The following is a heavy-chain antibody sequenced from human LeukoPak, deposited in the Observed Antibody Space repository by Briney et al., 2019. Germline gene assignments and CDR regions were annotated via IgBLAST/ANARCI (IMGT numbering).Heavy chain of an antibody. CDR1: GYTFTSYG. CDR2: ISAYNGNT. D-gene: IGHD6-19*01. V-gene: IGHV1-18*01. J-gene: IGHJ4*02. Sequence: ASVKVSCKASGYTFTSYGISWVRQAPGQGLEWMGWISAYNGNTNYAQKLQGRVTMTTDTSTSTVYMELRSLRSDDTAVYYCARAPIPVAGEGSGVLRYWGQGTLVTVSS. CDR3: ARAPIPVAGEGSGVLRY.